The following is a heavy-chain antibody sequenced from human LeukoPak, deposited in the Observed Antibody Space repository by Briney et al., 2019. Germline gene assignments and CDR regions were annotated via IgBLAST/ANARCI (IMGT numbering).Heavy chain of an antibody. D-gene: IGHD1-1*01. Sequence: GESLKISCKASGYTSTTYWIGWVRQMPGGGLEWIGIIYRGDSDTRYSPSFQGQVTISVDKSISTAYLQWSSLKASDTATYYCARNGNYLDAFNIWGQGTMVTVSS. CDR3: ARNGNYLDAFNI. CDR2: IYRGDSDT. CDR1: GYTSTTYW. V-gene: IGHV5-51*01. J-gene: IGHJ3*02.